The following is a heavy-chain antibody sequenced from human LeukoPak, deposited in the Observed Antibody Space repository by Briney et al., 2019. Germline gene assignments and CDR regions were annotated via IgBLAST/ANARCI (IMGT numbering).Heavy chain of an antibody. Sequence: PSETLPLTCTVSGGSISSYYWSWIRQPPGKGLEWIGYIYYSGSTNYNPSLKSRVTISVDTSKNQFSLKLSSVTAADTAVYYCARMDHTQLAYYMDVWGKGTTVTVSS. D-gene: IGHD1-14*01. CDR3: ARMDHTQLAYYMDV. V-gene: IGHV4-59*01. CDR2: IYYSGST. J-gene: IGHJ6*03. CDR1: GGSISSYY.